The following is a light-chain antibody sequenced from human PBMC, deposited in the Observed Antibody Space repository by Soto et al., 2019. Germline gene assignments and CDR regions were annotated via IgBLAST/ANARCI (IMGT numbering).Light chain of an antibody. CDR3: QHYKTYFPT. V-gene: IGKV1-5*03. J-gene: IGKJ1*01. CDR2: NAS. CDR1: QNINIW. Sequence: DIQMTQSPSTLSASVGDRVTISCRASQNINIWLAWYQQRPGEAPRLLIYNASNLESGVPSRFSGSGSGTEFSLTINSLQPADFATYYCQHYKTYFPTFGEGTKVDIK.